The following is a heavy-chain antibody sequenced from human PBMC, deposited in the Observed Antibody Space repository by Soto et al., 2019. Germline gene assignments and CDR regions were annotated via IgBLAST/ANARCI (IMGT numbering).Heavy chain of an antibody. CDR1: GFTLSEYG. D-gene: IGHD3-10*01. V-gene: IGHV3-23*01. CDR2: VSGSGDST. Sequence: ELQVLESGGGLVQPGGSLRLTCAASGFTLSEYGTSWVRQAPGKGLEWVSFVSGSGDSTYYTDSVKGRFTISRDSSKNTGCLQMNSLRAEDTAVYYCATSNYGERDWGQGTLVTVSS. J-gene: IGHJ4*02. CDR3: ATSNYGERD.